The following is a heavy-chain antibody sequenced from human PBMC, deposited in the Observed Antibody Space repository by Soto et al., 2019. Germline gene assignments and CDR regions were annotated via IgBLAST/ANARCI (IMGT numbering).Heavy chain of an antibody. CDR2: IWYDGSNK. D-gene: IGHD3-3*01. CDR3: ARDQLRFLSGWFDP. CDR1: GFTFSSYG. V-gene: IGHV3-33*01. Sequence: QVQLVESGGGVVQPGRSLRLSCAASGFTFSSYGMHWVRQAPGKGLEWVAVIWYDGSNKYYADSVKGRFTISRDNSKNTLYLQMNSLRAEDTAVYYCARDQLRFLSGWFDPWGQGTLVTVSS. J-gene: IGHJ5*02.